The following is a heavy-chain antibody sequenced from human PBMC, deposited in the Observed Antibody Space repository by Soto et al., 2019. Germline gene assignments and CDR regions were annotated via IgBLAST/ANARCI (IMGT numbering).Heavy chain of an antibody. Sequence: SETLSLTCTVSGDSISRSTYYWGWIRQPPGKGLEWIGCIYHTGSTYYNPSLKSRVTILVDTSQNQFSLKLSSVTAADTAVYYCARPYFSSSSMFDYWGQGILVTVSS. D-gene: IGHD6-6*01. V-gene: IGHV4-39*01. J-gene: IGHJ4*02. CDR1: GDSISRSTYY. CDR2: IYHTGST. CDR3: ARPYFSSSSMFDY.